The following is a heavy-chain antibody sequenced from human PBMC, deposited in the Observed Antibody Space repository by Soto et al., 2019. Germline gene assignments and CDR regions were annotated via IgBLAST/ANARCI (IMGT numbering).Heavy chain of an antibody. V-gene: IGHV4-61*08. J-gene: IGHJ6*02. D-gene: IGHD2-15*01. CDR1: GGSISSGDYY. CDR3: ASCRGVAATCDYYGMDV. CDR2: IYYSGST. Sequence: SETLSLTCTVSGGSISSGDYYWSWIRQPPGKGLEWIGYIYYSGSTNYNPSLKSRVTISVDTSKNQFSLKLSSVTAADTAVYYCASCRGVAATCDYYGMDVWGQGTTVTVSS.